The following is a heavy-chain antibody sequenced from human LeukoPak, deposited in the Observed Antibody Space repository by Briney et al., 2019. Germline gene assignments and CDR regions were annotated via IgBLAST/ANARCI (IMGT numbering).Heavy chain of an antibody. V-gene: IGHV4-30-4*01. CDR2: FSYTGST. D-gene: IGHD2-15*01. Sequence: SETLSLTCTVSGGSISSGEYYWSWIRQPPGKGLEWIGYFSYTGSTYYNPSVKSRVTISVDMSKNQFSLKLTSVTAADTAVYYCARSRGYCSGGTCYSWWFDPWGQGILVTVSS. CDR1: GGSISSGEYY. J-gene: IGHJ5*02. CDR3: ARSRGYCSGGTCYSWWFDP.